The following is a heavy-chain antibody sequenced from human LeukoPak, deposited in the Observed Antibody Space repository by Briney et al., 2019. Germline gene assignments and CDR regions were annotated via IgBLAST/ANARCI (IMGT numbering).Heavy chain of an antibody. CDR3: ARRRYGEGFDI. J-gene: IGHJ3*02. D-gene: IGHD4-17*01. Sequence: GGSLRLSCAASGFTFSSYGMHWVRQAPGEGLEWVANIKQDGSENYFVDTVKGRFTISRDNARNSLYLQMNSLRVEDTAVYYCARRRYGEGFDIWGQGTMVTVSS. V-gene: IGHV3-7*01. CDR1: GFTFSSYG. CDR2: IKQDGSEN.